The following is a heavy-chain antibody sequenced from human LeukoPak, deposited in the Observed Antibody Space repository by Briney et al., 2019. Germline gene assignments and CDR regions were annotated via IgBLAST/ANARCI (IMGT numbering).Heavy chain of an antibody. V-gene: IGHV3-30*18. CDR2: ISYDGSNK. CDR3: AKDPTTSYDILPGFGSSKPPVYYYYGMDV. Sequence: QPRRSLRLSCAASGFTFSSYGMHWVRQAPGKGLEWVAVISYDGSNKYYADSVKGRFTISRDNSKNTLYLQMNSLRAEDTVVYYCAKDPTTSYDILPGFGSSKPPVYYYYGMDVWGQGTTVTVSS. CDR1: GFTFSSYG. J-gene: IGHJ6*02. D-gene: IGHD3-9*01.